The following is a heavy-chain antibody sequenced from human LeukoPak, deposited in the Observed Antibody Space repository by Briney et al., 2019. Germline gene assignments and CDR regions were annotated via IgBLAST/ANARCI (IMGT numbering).Heavy chain of an antibody. CDR1: GGSFSGYY. CDR3: ARGRGYNAFDI. D-gene: IGHD5-18*01. V-gene: IGHV4-34*01. J-gene: IGHJ3*02. Sequence: PSETLSLTCAVYGGSFSGYYWSWIRQPPGKGLEWIGEINHSGSTNYNPSLQSRVTISVDMSKNQFSLKLSSVTAADTAVYYCARGRGYNAFDIWGQGTMVTVSS. CDR2: INHSGST.